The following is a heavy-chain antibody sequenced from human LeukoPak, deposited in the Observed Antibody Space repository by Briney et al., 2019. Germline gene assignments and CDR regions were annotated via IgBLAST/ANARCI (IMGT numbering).Heavy chain of an antibody. CDR2: IRSDGSTD. CDR3: AKDLIGTWAPDY. D-gene: IGHD1-1*01. CDR1: GLTFSSYG. J-gene: IGHJ4*02. V-gene: IGHV3-30*02. Sequence: GGSLRLSCAASGLTFSSYGIHWVRQAPGKGLAWVAFIRSDGSTDYYADSVKGRFTISRDNSKDTLYLQMNSLRGEDTAVYYCAKDLIGTWAPDYWGQGTLVTVSS.